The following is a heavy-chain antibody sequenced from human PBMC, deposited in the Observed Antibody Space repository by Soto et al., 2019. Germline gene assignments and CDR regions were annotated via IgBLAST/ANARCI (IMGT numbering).Heavy chain of an antibody. CDR1: GFTFSSYG. Sequence: EVQLLESGGGLVQPGGSLRLSCAASGFTFSSYGMSWVRQAPGKGLEWVSAINGSGGSRYYGDSVKGRFTISRDNSKNTLNLQMNNLRAEDTAVYYCPKDGSRIAVAGRGYYFDYWSQGSLLTVCS. V-gene: IGHV3-23*01. D-gene: IGHD6-19*01. J-gene: IGHJ4*02. CDR2: INGSGGSR. CDR3: PKDGSRIAVAGRGYYFDY.